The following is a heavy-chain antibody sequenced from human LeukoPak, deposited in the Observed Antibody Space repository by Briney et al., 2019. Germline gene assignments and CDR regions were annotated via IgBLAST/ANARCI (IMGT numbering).Heavy chain of an antibody. CDR2: IRGSGGST. D-gene: IGHD1-7*01. J-gene: IGHJ4*02. CDR1: GFTFRNYA. CDR3: AKGYRSYNWNYVENYFDY. V-gene: IGHV3-23*01. Sequence: GGSLRLSCAASGFTFRNYAMSWVRQAPGKGLEWVSAIRGSGGSTYYADSVKGRLTISRDNSKNTLYLQMNSLRAEDTAVYYCAKGYRSYNWNYVENYFDYWGQGTLVTASS.